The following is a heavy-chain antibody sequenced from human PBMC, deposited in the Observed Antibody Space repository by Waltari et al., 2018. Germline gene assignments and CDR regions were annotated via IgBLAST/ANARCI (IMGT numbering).Heavy chain of an antibody. V-gene: IGHV7-4-1*02. J-gene: IGHJ4*02. CDR1: GYSFSPYA. Sequence: QVQLVQSGSELNQPGASVRVSCKASGYSFSPYAIHWVRQAPGQGPEWMGWITPNTGNPPYAQGFTGRFVFSLDTSLSTTYLQFKSLKAEDTAMYYCARAGSCSSTSCYFSHPFDFWGQGTLVTVSS. D-gene: IGHD2-2*01. CDR3: ARAGSCSSTSCYFSHPFDF. CDR2: ITPNTGNP.